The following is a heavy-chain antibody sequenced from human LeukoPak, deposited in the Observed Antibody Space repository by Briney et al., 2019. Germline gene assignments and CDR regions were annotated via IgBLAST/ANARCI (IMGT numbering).Heavy chain of an antibody. V-gene: IGHV3-48*02. Sequence: PGGSLRLSCAASGFIFSNAWMSWVRQAPGKGLEWVSYISSSSSTIKYADSVKGRFTISRDNANNSLYLQMNSLRDEDTAVYYCARDTTAWVYWGQGTLVTVSS. CDR3: ARDTTAWVY. CDR2: ISSSSSTI. J-gene: IGHJ4*02. D-gene: IGHD4-17*01. CDR1: GFIFSNAW.